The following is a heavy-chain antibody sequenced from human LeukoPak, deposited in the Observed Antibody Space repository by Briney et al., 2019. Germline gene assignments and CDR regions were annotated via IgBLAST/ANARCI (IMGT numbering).Heavy chain of an antibody. V-gene: IGHV1-2*02. CDR3: ASGYSGYDPTVRFDY. CDR1: GYTFTGYY. CDR2: INPNSGGT. D-gene: IGHD5-12*01. J-gene: IGHJ4*02. Sequence: GASVKVSCKASGYTFTGYYMHWVRQAPGQGLEWMGWINPNSGGTNYAQKFQGRVTMTRDTSISTAYMELSRLRSDDTAVYYCASGYSGYDPTVRFDYWGQGTLVTVSS.